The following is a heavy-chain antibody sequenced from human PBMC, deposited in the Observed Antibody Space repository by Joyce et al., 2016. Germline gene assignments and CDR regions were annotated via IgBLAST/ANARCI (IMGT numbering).Heavy chain of an antibody. CDR1: GFPFSKAW. Sequence: EVQLVESGGGLVEPGGSLRLCCAASGFPFSKAWMTWFRQAPGKGLEWVGFIKSKANGETTGNGAPVKGRFTISRDDSKSIVYLKMNSLKSDDTAVYYCGGWRIWGQGTLVTVSS. V-gene: IGHV3-15*01. J-gene: IGHJ4*02. CDR2: IKSKANGETT. CDR3: GGWRI. D-gene: IGHD3-16*01.